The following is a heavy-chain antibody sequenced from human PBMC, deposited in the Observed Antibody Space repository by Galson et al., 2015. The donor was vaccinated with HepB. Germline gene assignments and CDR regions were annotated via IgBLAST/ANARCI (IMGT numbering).Heavy chain of an antibody. CDR3: AKENCSGGSCYSFFDY. CDR1: GFTFSSYG. Sequence: SLRLSCAASGFTFSSYGMHWVRQAPGKGLEWVAVISYDGSNKYYADSVKGRFTISRDNSKNTLYLQMNSLRAEDTAVYYCAKENCSGGSCYSFFDYWGQGTLVTVSS. CDR2: ISYDGSNK. V-gene: IGHV3-30*18. D-gene: IGHD2-15*01. J-gene: IGHJ4*02.